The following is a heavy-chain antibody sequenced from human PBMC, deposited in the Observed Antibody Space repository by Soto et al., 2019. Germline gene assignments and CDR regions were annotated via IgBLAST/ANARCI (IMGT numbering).Heavy chain of an antibody. J-gene: IGHJ6*02. CDR3: ARDGANTCSSTSCTRYYYYGMDV. CDR2: INSDGSST. Sequence: GGSLRLSCAASGLTFSSYWMRWVRQAPGKGLVWVSRINSDGSSTSYADSVKGRFTISRDNAKNTLYLQMNSLRAEDTAVYYCARDGANTCSSTSCTRYYYYGMDVWGQGTTVTVSS. D-gene: IGHD2-2*01. CDR1: GLTFSSYW. V-gene: IGHV3-74*01.